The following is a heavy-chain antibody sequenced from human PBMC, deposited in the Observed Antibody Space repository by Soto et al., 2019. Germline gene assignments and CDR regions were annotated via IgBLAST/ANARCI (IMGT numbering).Heavy chain of an antibody. CDR3: ARGVTMVRGDYGMDV. V-gene: IGHV3-11*06. J-gene: IGHJ6*02. Sequence: GGSLRLSCAASGFTFSDYYMSWIRQAPGKGLEWVSYISSSSSYIYYADSVKGRFTISRDNAKNSLYLQMNSLRAEDTAVYYCARGVTMVRGDYGMDVWGQGTTVTVSS. D-gene: IGHD3-10*01. CDR2: ISSSSSYI. CDR1: GFTFSDYY.